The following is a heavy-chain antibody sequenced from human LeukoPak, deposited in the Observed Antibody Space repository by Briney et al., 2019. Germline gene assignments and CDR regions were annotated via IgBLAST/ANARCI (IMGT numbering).Heavy chain of an antibody. Sequence: SETLSLICTVSGGSISSYYWSWIRQPPGKGLEWIGYIYSGSTKYNPSLKRRVTISVDTSKNQLSLKLSSVTAADTAVYYCARGRGNTIPWTWGQGTLVTVSS. J-gene: IGHJ5*02. CDR3: ARGRGNTIPWT. D-gene: IGHD3-3*01. CDR2: IYSGST. V-gene: IGHV4-59*01. CDR1: GGSISSYY.